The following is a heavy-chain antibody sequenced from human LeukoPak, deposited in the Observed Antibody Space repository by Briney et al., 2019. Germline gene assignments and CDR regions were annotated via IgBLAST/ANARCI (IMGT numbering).Heavy chain of an antibody. CDR3: ARGEKYLNNWFDR. D-gene: IGHD2-2*01. CDR1: GGSISSYY. Sequence: ASETLSLTCTVSGGSISSYYWSWIRQPPGKGLEWIGYIYYSGSTNYNPSLKSRVTISVDTSKNQFSLKLSSVTAADTAVYYSARGEKYLNNWFDRWGQGTLVTVSS. J-gene: IGHJ5*02. V-gene: IGHV4-59*01. CDR2: IYYSGST.